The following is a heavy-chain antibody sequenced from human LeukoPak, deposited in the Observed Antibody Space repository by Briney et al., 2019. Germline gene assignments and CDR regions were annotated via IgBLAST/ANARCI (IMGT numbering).Heavy chain of an antibody. D-gene: IGHD1-26*01. CDR1: GFTFSNAW. CDR3: TTDETSGSRIVGATLGY. V-gene: IGHV3-15*01. J-gene: IGHJ4*02. Sequence: GGSLRLSCAASGFTFSNAWMSWVRQAPGKGLEWVGRIKSKTDGGTTDYAAPVKGRFTISRDDSKNTLYLQMNSLKTEDTAVYYCTTDETSGSRIVGATLGYWGQGTLVTVSS. CDR2: IKSKTDGGTT.